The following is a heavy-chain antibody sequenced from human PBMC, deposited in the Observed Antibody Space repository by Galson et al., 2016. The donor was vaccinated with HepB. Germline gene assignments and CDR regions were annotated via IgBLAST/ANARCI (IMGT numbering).Heavy chain of an antibody. Sequence: SLRLSCAASGFTLSNAWMSWVRQAPGKGLEWVGRIKSKTDGGTTDYAAPVKGRFTISRDDSKNTPYLQMNSLKTEDTAVYYCTTGGGNWALGMDVWGQGTTVTVSS. CDR1: GFTLSNAW. CDR2: IKSKTDGGTT. CDR3: TTGGGNWALGMDV. V-gene: IGHV3-15*01. D-gene: IGHD1-1*01. J-gene: IGHJ6*02.